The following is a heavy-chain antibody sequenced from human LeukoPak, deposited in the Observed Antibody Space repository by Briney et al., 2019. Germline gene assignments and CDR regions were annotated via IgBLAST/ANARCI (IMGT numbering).Heavy chain of an antibody. D-gene: IGHD3-9*01. V-gene: IGHV3-13*01. CDR3: ARAVPYYDILTGYYLPYYYYGMDV. Sequence: GGSLRLSCAASGFTFSSYDMHWVRQTTGKGLEWVSAIVTAGDTYYPGSVKGRFTISRENAKNSLYLQMNRLRAGDTAVYYCARAVPYYDILTGYYLPYYYYGMDVWGQGTTVTVSS. CDR2: IVTAGDT. J-gene: IGHJ6*02. CDR1: GFTFSSYD.